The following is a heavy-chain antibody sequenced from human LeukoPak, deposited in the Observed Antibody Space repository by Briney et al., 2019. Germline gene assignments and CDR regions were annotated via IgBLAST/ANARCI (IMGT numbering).Heavy chain of an antibody. CDR3: ARLPLTGYSRGYYYGMDV. CDR1: GGTFSSYA. CDR2: IIPIFGTA. J-gene: IGHJ6*02. D-gene: IGHD3-9*01. V-gene: IGHV1-69*13. Sequence: SVKVSCKASGGTFSSYAISWVRQAPGQGLEWMGGIIPIFGTANHAQKFQGRVTITADESTSTAYMELSSLRSEDTAVYYCARLPLTGYSRGYYYGMDVWGQGTTVTVSS.